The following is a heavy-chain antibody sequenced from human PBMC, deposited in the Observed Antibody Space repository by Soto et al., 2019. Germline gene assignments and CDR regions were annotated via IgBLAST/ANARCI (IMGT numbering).Heavy chain of an antibody. J-gene: IGHJ5*01. CDR1: GFSLTNSVVC. CDR3: AHSVSYSAWEVGWFDS. V-gene: IGHV2-5*02. CDR2: IYWDNDR. Sequence: QITLKESGPTLVEPTQTLTLTCSFSGFSLTNSVVCVGWFRQAPGKALECLGIIYWDNDRRYNPSLKTILTITTDTYKNKVVLSMTYMEPVETGTYYCAHSVSYSAWEVGWFDSWGQGTQVTV. D-gene: IGHD1-26*01.